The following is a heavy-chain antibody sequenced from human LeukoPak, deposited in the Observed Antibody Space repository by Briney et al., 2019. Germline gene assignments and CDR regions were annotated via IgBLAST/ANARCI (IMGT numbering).Heavy chain of an antibody. D-gene: IGHD4-17*01. CDR3: ARLAYSDPYYFDY. J-gene: IGHJ4*02. V-gene: IGHV1-2*06. CDR1: GYPFTGYY. CDR2: INPNSGFT. Sequence: GASVKVSCKASGYPFTGYYLHWVRQAPGQGLEWMGRINPNSGFTNYAQKFQGRVTMTRDTSISTAYMELSRLRSDDTAVYYCARLAYSDPYYFDYWGQGTLVTVSS.